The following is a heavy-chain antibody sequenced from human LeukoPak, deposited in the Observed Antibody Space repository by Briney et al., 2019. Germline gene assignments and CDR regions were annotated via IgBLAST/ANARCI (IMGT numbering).Heavy chain of an antibody. CDR2: FNYSGCT. Sequence: SETLTLTCAVYGGSFSDYYWSWIRQPPGKGLEWIVEFNYSGCTNYNPSIESRVTLSVDTSKEQFSLKLNSVTAEDTAVYYCAREMGGYPFDYWGQGTLVTVSS. CDR3: AREMGGYPFDY. J-gene: IGHJ4*02. V-gene: IGHV4-34*01. CDR1: GGSFSDYY. D-gene: IGHD5-12*01.